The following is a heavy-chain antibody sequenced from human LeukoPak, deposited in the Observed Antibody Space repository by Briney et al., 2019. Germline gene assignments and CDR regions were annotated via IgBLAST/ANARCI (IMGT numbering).Heavy chain of an antibody. Sequence: ASVKVSCKASGYTFTGYYMHWVRQAPGQGLEWMGRINPNSGGTNHAQKFQGRVTMTRDTSISTAYMELSRLRSDDTAVYYCAREALWFGEFSDYWGQGTLVTVSS. V-gene: IGHV1-2*06. CDR1: GYTFTGYY. CDR2: INPNSGGT. D-gene: IGHD3-10*01. J-gene: IGHJ4*02. CDR3: AREALWFGEFSDY.